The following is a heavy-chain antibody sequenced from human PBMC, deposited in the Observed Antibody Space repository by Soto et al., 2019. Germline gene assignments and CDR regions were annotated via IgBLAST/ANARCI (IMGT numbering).Heavy chain of an antibody. CDR3: AKGREVVVAATSWFDP. Sequence: ASVKVSCKASGYTFTSYAMHWLRQSPGQRLEWMGWINAGNGNTKYSQKFQGRVTITRDTSASTAYMELSSLRSEDTAVYYCAKGREVVVAATSWFDPWGQGTLVTVSS. CDR2: INAGNGNT. V-gene: IGHV1-3*01. J-gene: IGHJ5*02. CDR1: GYTFTSYA. D-gene: IGHD2-15*01.